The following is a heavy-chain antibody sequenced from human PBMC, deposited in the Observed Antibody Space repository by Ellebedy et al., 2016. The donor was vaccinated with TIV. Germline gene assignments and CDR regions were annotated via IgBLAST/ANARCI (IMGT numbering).Heavy chain of an antibody. CDR1: GFTFTSYW. J-gene: IGHJ6*02. CDR2: IKGDGSSA. D-gene: IGHD3-9*01. CDR3: AKLGFDILTGSGGMDV. Sequence: GESLKISCAASGFTFTSYWMHWVRQAPGKELVWVSRIKGDGSSAGYADSVKGRLTISRDNSMDTLYLQMNSLGVGDTAVYYCAKLGFDILTGSGGMDVWGQGTTVTVSS. V-gene: IGHV3-74*01.